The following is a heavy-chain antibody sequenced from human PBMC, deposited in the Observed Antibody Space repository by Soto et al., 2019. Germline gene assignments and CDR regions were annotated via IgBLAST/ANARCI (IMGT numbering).Heavy chain of an antibody. CDR2: INAGNGNT. V-gene: IGHV1-3*01. CDR3: ATDLSSSWYRDY. D-gene: IGHD6-13*01. Sequence: ASVKVSCKASGYTFTSYAMHWVRQAPGQRLEWMGWINAGNGNTKYSQKFQGRVTTTRDTSTGTAYMELSSLRSEDTAVYYCATDLSSSWYRDYWGQGTLVTVSS. J-gene: IGHJ4*02. CDR1: GYTFTSYA.